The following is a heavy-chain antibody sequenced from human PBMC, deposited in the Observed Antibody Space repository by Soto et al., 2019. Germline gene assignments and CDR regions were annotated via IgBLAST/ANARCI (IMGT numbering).Heavy chain of an antibody. D-gene: IGHD5-18*01. Sequence: GGSVRLSCAASGFTFSSYAMSWVRQAPGKGLEWVSAISGSGGSTYYADSVKGRFTISRDNSKNTLYLQMNSLRAEDTAVYYCARTLYSYGTDYWGQGTLVTVSS. CDR1: GFTFSSYA. CDR3: ARTLYSYGTDY. CDR2: ISGSGGST. V-gene: IGHV3-23*01. J-gene: IGHJ4*02.